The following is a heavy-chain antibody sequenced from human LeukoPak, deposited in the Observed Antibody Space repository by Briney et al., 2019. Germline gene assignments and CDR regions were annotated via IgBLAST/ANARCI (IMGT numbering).Heavy chain of an antibody. CDR1: GFTFDDYG. Sequence: PGGSLRLSCAASGFTFDDYGMSWVRQAPGKGLEWVSVINWNGGSTGYADSVKGRFTISRDNAKNTLYLQMNSLRAEDTAVYYCARDAAAGKGYNWFDPWGQGTLVTVSS. D-gene: IGHD6-13*01. CDR2: INWNGGST. CDR3: ARDAAAGKGYNWFDP. V-gene: IGHV3-20*04. J-gene: IGHJ5*02.